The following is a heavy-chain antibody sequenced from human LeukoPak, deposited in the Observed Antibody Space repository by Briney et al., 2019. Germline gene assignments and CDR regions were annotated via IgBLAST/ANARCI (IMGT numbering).Heavy chain of an antibody. D-gene: IGHD1-26*01. J-gene: IGHJ4*02. CDR1: GYTFTSYD. CDR2: MNPNSGNT. Sequence: ASVTVSCKASGYTFTSYDINWVRQATGQGLEWMGWMNPNSGNTGYAQKFQGRVTITRNTSISTAYMELSSLRSEDTAVYYCARVLVGATSPFDYWGQGTLVTVSS. V-gene: IGHV1-8*03. CDR3: ARVLVGATSPFDY.